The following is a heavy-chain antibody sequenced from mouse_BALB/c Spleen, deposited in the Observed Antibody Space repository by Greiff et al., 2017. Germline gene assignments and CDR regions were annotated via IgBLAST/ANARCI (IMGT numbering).Heavy chain of an antibody. CDR3: NAVYANFDY. CDR1: GFNIKDYY. J-gene: IGHJ2*01. Sequence: VQLQQSGAELVRSGASVTLSCTASGFNIKDYYMHWVKQRPEQGLEWIGWIDPENGDTEYAPKFQGKATMTADTSSNTAYLQLSSLTSEDTAVYYCNAVYANFDYWGQGTTLTVSS. D-gene: IGHD1-1*01. CDR2: IDPENGDT. V-gene: IGHV14-4*02.